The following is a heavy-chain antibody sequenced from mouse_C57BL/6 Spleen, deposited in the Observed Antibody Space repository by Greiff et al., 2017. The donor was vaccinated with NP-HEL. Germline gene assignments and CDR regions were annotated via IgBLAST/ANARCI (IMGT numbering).Heavy chain of an antibody. V-gene: IGHV5-16*01. CDR3: ARDPLTGTDWYFDV. CDR1: GFTFSDYY. Sequence: EVQLVESEGGLVQPGSSMKLSCTASGFTFSDYYMAWVRQVPEKGLEWVANINYDGSSTYYLDSLKSRFIISRDNAKNILYLQMSSLKSEDTATYYCARDPLTGTDWYFDVWGTGTTVTVSS. CDR2: INYDGSST. D-gene: IGHD4-1*01. J-gene: IGHJ1*03.